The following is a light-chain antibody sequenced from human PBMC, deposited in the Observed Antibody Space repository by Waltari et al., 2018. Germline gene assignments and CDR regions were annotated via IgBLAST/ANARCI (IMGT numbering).Light chain of an antibody. J-gene: IGLJ3*02. CDR1: SSNIGKNI. V-gene: IGLV1-44*01. Sequence: QSVLTQPPSVSGTPGQRVPISCYGSSSNIGKNIVNWYQQVPGTTPKLLIYRDDPRPSGVPDRFSGSKSGTSASLAIGGLRSEDEADYYCAAWDDILNGRWEFGGGTKLTVL. CDR2: RDD. CDR3: AAWDDILNGRWE.